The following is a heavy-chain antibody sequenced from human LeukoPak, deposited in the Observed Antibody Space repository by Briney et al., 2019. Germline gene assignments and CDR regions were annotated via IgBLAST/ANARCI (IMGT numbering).Heavy chain of an antibody. J-gene: IGHJ4*02. CDR1: GGSFSGYY. CDR2: MNHSGGT. D-gene: IGHD5-12*01. CDR3: ARRPQYSGYGPLDY. Sequence: PSETLSLTCAVYGGSFSGYYWSWIRLPPGKGLEWIGEMNHSGGTNYNASLKSRVTISVDTSKNQFSLKLSSVTAADTAVYYCARRPQYSGYGPLDYWGQGTLVTVSS. V-gene: IGHV4-34*01.